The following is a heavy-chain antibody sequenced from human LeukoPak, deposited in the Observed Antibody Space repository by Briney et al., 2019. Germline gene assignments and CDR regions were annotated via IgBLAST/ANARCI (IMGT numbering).Heavy chain of an antibody. CDR2: YSSSSTYI. V-gene: IGHV3-21*01. Sequence: TPGGSLRLSCAASGFTFSSHSMNWVRQAPGKGLEWVSSYSSSSTYIYYADSVKGRFTISRDNAKNSLYLQMNSLRAEDTAVYYCAREFTPTSLTRSSYYFDYWGQGTLVTVSS. CDR3: AREFTPTSLTRSSYYFDY. CDR1: GFTFSSHS. D-gene: IGHD4/OR15-4a*01. J-gene: IGHJ4*02.